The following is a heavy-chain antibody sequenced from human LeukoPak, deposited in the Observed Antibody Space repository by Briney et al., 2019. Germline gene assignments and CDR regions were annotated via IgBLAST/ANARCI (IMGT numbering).Heavy chain of an antibody. CDR2: ISWNSGSI. D-gene: IGHD3-10*01. Sequence: PGGSLRLSCAASGFTFDDYAMHWVRQAPGKGLEWVSGISWNSGSIGYADSVKGRFTISRDNAKNSLYLQMNSLRAEDTALYYCAKDNRGFGELRYYFDYWGQGTLVTVSS. CDR1: GFTFDDYA. J-gene: IGHJ4*02. CDR3: AKDNRGFGELRYYFDY. V-gene: IGHV3-9*01.